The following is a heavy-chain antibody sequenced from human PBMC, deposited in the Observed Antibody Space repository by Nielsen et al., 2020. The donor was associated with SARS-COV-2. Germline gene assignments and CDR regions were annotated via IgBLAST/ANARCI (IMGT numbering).Heavy chain of an antibody. Sequence: SETLSLTCTVSGGSISSSSYYWGWIRQPPGKGLEWIGSIYYSGSTYYNPSLKSRVTISVDTSKNQFSLKLSSVTAAGTAVYYCARVGTTVVTHWFDPWGQGTLVTVSS. CDR1: GGSISSSSYY. CDR3: ARVGTTVVTHWFDP. CDR2: IYYSGST. D-gene: IGHD4-23*01. J-gene: IGHJ5*02. V-gene: IGHV4-39*07.